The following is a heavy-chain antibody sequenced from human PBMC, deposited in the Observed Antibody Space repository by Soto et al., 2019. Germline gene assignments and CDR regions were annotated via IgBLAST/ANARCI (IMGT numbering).Heavy chain of an antibody. D-gene: IGHD5-12*01. J-gene: IGHJ3*02. CDR1: GFTFSSYS. CDR3: ARVGDGYNAFDI. V-gene: IGHV3-21*01. Sequence: PRLSCAASGFTFSSYSMNWVRQAPGKGLEWVSSISSSSRYIYYADSVKGRFTISRDNAKNSLYLQKNSLRAEDTAVYYCARVGDGYNAFDIWGQGTMVAVSS. CDR2: ISSSSRYI.